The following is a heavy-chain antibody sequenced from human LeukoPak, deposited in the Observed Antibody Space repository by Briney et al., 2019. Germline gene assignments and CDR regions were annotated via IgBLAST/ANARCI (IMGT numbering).Heavy chain of an antibody. CDR3: ARGGSVVVTGGWSYYYYMDV. Sequence: GASVKVSCTASVYTCTGDYRTTVREAPGQGLEWMGWINPNSGGTNYAQKFQGRVTMTRDTSISTAYMELSRLRSDDTAVYYCARGGSVVVTGGWSYYYYMDVWGKGTTVTVSS. CDR1: VYTCTGDY. D-gene: IGHD2-21*02. V-gene: IGHV1-2*02. CDR2: INPNSGGT. J-gene: IGHJ6*03.